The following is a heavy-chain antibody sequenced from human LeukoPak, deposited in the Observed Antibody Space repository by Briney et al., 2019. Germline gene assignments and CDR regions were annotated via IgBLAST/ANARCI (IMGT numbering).Heavy chain of an antibody. CDR2: ITPILGIA. D-gene: IGHD4-11*01. Sequence: SVKVSCKASGGTFSSYAISWVRQAPGQGLEWMGRITPILGIANYAQKFQGRVTITADKSTSTAYMELSSLRSEDTAVYYCARGDYSNYSDWFDPWGQGTLSPSPQ. CDR1: GGTFSSYA. CDR3: ARGDYSNYSDWFDP. J-gene: IGHJ5*02. V-gene: IGHV1-69*04.